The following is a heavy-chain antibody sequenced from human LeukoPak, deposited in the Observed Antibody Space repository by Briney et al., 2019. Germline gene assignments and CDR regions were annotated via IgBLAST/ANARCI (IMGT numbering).Heavy chain of an antibody. CDR2: ISYDGSNK. CDR1: GFTFSSYA. J-gene: IGHJ5*02. V-gene: IGHV3-30-3*01. CDR3: ARDRHPAAAGTRNWFDP. D-gene: IGHD6-13*01. Sequence: GGSLRLPCSASGFTFSSYAMHWVRQAPGKGLEWVAVISYDGSNKYYADSVKGRFTISRDNSKNTLYLQMNSLRAEDTAVYYCARDRHPAAAGTRNWFDPWGQGTLVTVSS.